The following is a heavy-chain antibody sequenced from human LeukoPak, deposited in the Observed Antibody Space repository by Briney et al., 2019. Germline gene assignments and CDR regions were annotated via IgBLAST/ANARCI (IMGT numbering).Heavy chain of an antibody. V-gene: IGHV3-15*01. Sequence: GESLRLSCAASGFTFSDYGMHWVRQAPGKGLEWFGRIKSKTDGGTTDYAAPVKGRFTISRDDSKNTLYLQMSSLKTEDTAVYFCAHRDTAMVRVDYWGQGTLVTVSS. CDR3: AHRDTAMVRVDY. CDR1: GFTFSDYG. CDR2: IKSKTDGGTT. D-gene: IGHD5-18*01. J-gene: IGHJ4*02.